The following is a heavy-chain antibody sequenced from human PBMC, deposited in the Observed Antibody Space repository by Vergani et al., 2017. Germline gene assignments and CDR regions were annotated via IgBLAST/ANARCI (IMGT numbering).Heavy chain of an antibody. CDR2: LYYSGST. Sequence: QLQLQESGPGLVKPSETLSLTCTVSGGSISSSSYYWGWIRQPPGKGLEWIGSLYYSGSTYYNPSLKSRVTISVDTSKNQFSLKLSPVTAADTAVYYCASRGYSYGISDWYFDLWGRGTLVTVSS. V-gene: IGHV4-39*01. CDR3: ASRGYSYGISDWYFDL. D-gene: IGHD5-18*01. J-gene: IGHJ2*01. CDR1: GGSISSSSYY.